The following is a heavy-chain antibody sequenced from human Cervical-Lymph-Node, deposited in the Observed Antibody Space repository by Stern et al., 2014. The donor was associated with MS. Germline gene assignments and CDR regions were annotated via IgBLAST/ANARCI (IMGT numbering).Heavy chain of an antibody. J-gene: IGHJ6*02. CDR1: GGSISSGSYY. CDR3: ARDHSSGWPYYYYGMDV. CDR2: IYTRGRN. D-gene: IGHD6-19*01. V-gene: IGHV4-61*02. Sequence: QVQLQESGPGLVKPSQTLSLPCTVSGGSISSGSYYWSWIRQPAGKGLEWIGRIYTRGRNNHTPSLKGQVPITGNTAKNQVSMKVVSVTAADTAVYYCARDHSSGWPYYYYGMDVWGQGTTVTVSS.